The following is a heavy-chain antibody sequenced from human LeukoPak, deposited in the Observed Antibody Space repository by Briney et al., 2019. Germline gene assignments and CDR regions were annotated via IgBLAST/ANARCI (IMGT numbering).Heavy chain of an antibody. CDR3: ASIRGYSSSWYPTYYYYYMDV. CDR1: GGSLSSHY. V-gene: IGHV4-59*11. D-gene: IGHD6-13*01. CDR2: IYYSGST. Sequence: SETLSLTCTVSGGSLSSHYWSWIRQPPGKGLEWIGYIYYSGSTNYNPSLKSRVTISVDTSKNQFSLKLSSVTAADTAVYYCASIRGYSSSWYPTYYYYYMDVWGKGTTVTVSS. J-gene: IGHJ6*03.